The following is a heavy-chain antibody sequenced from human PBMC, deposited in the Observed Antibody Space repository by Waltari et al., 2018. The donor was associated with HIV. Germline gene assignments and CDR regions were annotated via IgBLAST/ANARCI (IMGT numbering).Heavy chain of an antibody. Sequence: QITLKESGPTLVKPTQTLTLTCTFSGLSLSTSGVGVGWIRQPPGKALAWLALIYWNDDKRYSPSLKSRLTITKDTSKNQVVLTMTNMDPVDTATYYCAHSRGREAPYGSGRGYYYYGMDVWGQGTTVTVSS. V-gene: IGHV2-5*01. CDR2: IYWNDDK. CDR1: GLSLSTSGVG. J-gene: IGHJ6*02. D-gene: IGHD3-10*01. CDR3: AHSRGREAPYGSGRGYYYYGMDV.